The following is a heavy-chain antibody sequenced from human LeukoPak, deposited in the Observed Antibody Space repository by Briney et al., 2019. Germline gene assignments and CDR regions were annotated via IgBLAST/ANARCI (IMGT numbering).Heavy chain of an antibody. CDR3: VREGTGYYYMDV. CDR1: GGSISSSSYY. D-gene: IGHD6-13*01. V-gene: IGHV4-39*02. Sequence: SETLSLTCAVCGGSISSSSYYWGWIRQPPGKGLEWIGSIYYSGSTYYNPSLKSRVTISVDTSKNQFSLKLSSVTAADTAVYYCVREGTGYYYMDVWDKGSTVTVSS. CDR2: IYYSGST. J-gene: IGHJ6*03.